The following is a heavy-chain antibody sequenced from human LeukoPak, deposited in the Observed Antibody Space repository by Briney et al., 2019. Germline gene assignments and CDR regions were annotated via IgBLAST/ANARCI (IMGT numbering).Heavy chain of an antibody. CDR3: ARGGYYYDSSGYTEMTP. J-gene: IGHJ4*02. V-gene: IGHV1-69*05. D-gene: IGHD3-22*01. Sequence: SVKVSCKASGDTFSSYAISWVRQAPGQGLEWMGGIIPIFGTANYAQKFQGRVTITTDESTSTAYMELSSLRSEDTAVYYCARGGYYYDSSGYTEMTPWGQGTLVTVSS. CDR1: GDTFSSYA. CDR2: IIPIFGTA.